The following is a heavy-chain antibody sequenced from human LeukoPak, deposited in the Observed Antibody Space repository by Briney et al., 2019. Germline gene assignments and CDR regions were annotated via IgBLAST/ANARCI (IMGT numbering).Heavy chain of an antibody. CDR1: GGSISSGSYY. CDR3: AREGYCSSTSCSPLYNWFDP. CDR2: IYTSGST. V-gene: IGHV4-61*02. Sequence: SETLSLTCTVSGGSISSGSYYWSWIRQPAGKGLEWIGRIYTSGSTNYNPSLKSRVTISVDTSKNQFSLKLSSVTAADTAVYYCAREGYCSSTSCSPLYNWFDPWGQGTLVTVSS. D-gene: IGHD2-2*01. J-gene: IGHJ5*02.